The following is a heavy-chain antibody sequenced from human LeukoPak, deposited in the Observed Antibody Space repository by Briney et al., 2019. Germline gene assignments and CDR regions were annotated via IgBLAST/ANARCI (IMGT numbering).Heavy chain of an antibody. CDR2: ISAYNGNT. V-gene: IGHV1-18*01. CDR1: GYTFTSYG. J-gene: IGHJ5*02. CDR3: ARAARPTLTVTPNWFDP. Sequence: ASVKVSCKASGYTFTSYGISWVRQAPGQGLEWMGWISAYNGNTNYAQKLQGRVTMTTDTSTSTAYMELRSLRSDDTAVYYCARAARPTLTVTPNWFDPWGQGTLVTVSS. D-gene: IGHD4-11*01.